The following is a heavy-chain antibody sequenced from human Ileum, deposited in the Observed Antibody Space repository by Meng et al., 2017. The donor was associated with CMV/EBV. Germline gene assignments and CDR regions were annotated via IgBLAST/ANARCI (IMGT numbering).Heavy chain of an antibody. CDR2: ISSRGRET. D-gene: IGHD2-8*01. J-gene: IGHJ4*02. V-gene: IGHV3-48*03. Sequence: GGSLKISCAASGFTFSSFEMNWVRQAPGKGLEWISYISSRGRETLYADSVKGRFTISRDNAKNSLSLQMNSLRVEETAIYYCARGGDCSSGTCYTDFFGAWGRGTLVTVSS. CDR3: ARGGDCSSGTCYTDFFGA. CDR1: GFTFSSFE.